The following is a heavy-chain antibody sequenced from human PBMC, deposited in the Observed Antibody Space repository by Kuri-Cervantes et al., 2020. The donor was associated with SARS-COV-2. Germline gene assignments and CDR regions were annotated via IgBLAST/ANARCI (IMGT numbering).Heavy chain of an antibody. Sequence: SETLSLTCTVSGGSISSYYWSWIRQPPGKGLEWIGYIYYSGSTNYNPSLKSRVTISVDTSKNQFSLKLSSVTAADTAVYYCARARSSSSKYYYYYGMDVWGQGTTVTASS. CDR3: ARARSSSSKYYYYYGMDV. D-gene: IGHD6-6*01. CDR1: GGSISSYY. CDR2: IYYSGST. J-gene: IGHJ6*02. V-gene: IGHV4-59*01.